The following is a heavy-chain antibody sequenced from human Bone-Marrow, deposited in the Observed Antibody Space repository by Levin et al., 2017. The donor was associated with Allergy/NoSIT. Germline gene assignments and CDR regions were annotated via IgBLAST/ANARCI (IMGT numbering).Heavy chain of an antibody. V-gene: IGHV3-30*04. CDR2: ISYEGSSK. CDR3: AKEITAAGEDFYYHGMDV. D-gene: IGHD6-13*01. CDR1: GFTFSSYA. Sequence: GGSLRLSCAASGFTFSSYAIHWVRQAPGKGLEWVTFISYEGSSKFYADSVKGRFTISRDNSKNTLYLQMNSLRPEDRAIYYCAKEITAAGEDFYYHGMDVWGRGTTVTVSS. J-gene: IGHJ6*02.